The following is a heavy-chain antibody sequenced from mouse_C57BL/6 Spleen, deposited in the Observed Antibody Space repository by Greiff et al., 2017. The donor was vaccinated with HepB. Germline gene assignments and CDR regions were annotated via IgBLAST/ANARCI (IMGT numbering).Heavy chain of an antibody. V-gene: IGHV1-80*01. J-gene: IGHJ2*01. Sequence: VKLQESGAELVKPGASVKISCKASGYAFSSYWMNWVKQRPGKGLEWIGPISPGDGDTNYNGKFKGKATLNADKSSSTAYMQLSSLTSEDSAVYFCARSEGITTRDYFDYWGQGTTLTVSS. CDR1: GYAFSSYW. CDR3: ARSEGITTRDYFDY. CDR2: ISPGDGDT. D-gene: IGHD1-1*01.